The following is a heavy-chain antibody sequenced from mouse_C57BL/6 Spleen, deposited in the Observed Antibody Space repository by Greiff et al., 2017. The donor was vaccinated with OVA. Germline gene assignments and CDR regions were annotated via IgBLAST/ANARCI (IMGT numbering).Heavy chain of an antibody. CDR1: GFNIKDDY. CDR2: IDPENGDT. J-gene: IGHJ2*01. D-gene: IGHD1-1*01. Sequence: VQLQQSGAELVRPGASVKLSCTASGFNIKDDYMHWVKQRPEQGLEWIGWIDPENGDTEYASKFHGKATITADTSSNTAYLQLSSLTAEDTAVYYCTWYGSPFDYWGQGTTLTVSS. CDR3: TWYGSPFDY. V-gene: IGHV14-4*01.